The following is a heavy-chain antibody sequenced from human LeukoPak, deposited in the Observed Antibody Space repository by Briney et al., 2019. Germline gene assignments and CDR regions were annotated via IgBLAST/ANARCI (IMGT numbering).Heavy chain of an antibody. V-gene: IGHV3-21*01. CDR3: AGSGVDSHYQYYIDV. D-gene: IGHD5-12*01. CDR1: GFTFSTYN. Sequence: GGSLRHSCTASGFTFSTYNMNWVRQAPGKGLQWVASISSSSSYVYYTDSVKGRFTISRDNAKSSLYLQMNSLRVEDTAVYHCAGSGVDSHYQYYIDVWGKGTTVTVSS. J-gene: IGHJ6*03. CDR2: ISSSSSYV.